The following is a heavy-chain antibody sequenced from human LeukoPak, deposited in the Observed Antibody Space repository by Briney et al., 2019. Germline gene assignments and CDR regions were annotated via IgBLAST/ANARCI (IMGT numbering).Heavy chain of an antibody. CDR2: ISHSGNT. D-gene: IGHD6-19*01. Sequence: SETLSLTCTVSGGSVSGYYWSWLRQPPGKGLEWIAYISHSGNTNYNPSLKSRVTISKDTSKNQFSLRLNSVTAADTAVYHRARGAGWYEYWGQGTLVTVSS. CDR3: ARGAGWYEY. V-gene: IGHV4-59*02. J-gene: IGHJ4*02. CDR1: GGSVSGYY.